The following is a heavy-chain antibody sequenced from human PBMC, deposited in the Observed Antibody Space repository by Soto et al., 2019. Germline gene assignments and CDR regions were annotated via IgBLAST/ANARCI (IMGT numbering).Heavy chain of an antibody. CDR2: IYYSGST. Sequence: TLSLTCTVSGGSISSGDYYWSWIRQPPGKGLEWIGYIYYSGSTYYNPSLKSRVTISVDTSKNQFSLKLSSVTAADTAVYYCARKAPTYYYGSGLGGGFDYWGQGTLVTVSS. D-gene: IGHD3-10*01. CDR3: ARKAPTYYYGSGLGGGFDY. V-gene: IGHV4-30-4*01. J-gene: IGHJ4*02. CDR1: GGSISSGDYY.